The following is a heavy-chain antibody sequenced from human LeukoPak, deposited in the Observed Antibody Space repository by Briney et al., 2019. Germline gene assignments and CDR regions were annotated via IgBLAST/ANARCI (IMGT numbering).Heavy chain of an antibody. CDR3: ARRIWQQLAYDAFDI. CDR2: IYPGDSDT. J-gene: IGHJ3*02. Sequence: GESLKISCKGSGYSFTNYWIGWVRQMPGKGLEWMGIIYPGDSDTRYSPSFQGQVTISADKSISPAYLQWSSLKASDTAMYYCARRIWQQLAYDAFDIWGQGTMVTVSS. CDR1: GYSFTNYW. V-gene: IGHV5-51*01. D-gene: IGHD6-13*01.